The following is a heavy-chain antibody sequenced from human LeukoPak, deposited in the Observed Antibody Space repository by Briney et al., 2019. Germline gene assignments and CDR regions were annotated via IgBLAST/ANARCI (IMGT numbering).Heavy chain of an antibody. J-gene: IGHJ4*02. CDR1: GYTFTGYY. CDR2: INPNSGGT. D-gene: IGHD3-3*02. Sequence: ASVKVSCKASGYTFTGYYMHWVRQAPGQGLEWMGWINPNSGGTNYAQKFQGRVTMTRDTSISTAYMELSRLRSDDTAVYYCARQGIGFFEWLSDYWGQGTLVTVSS. CDR3: ARQGIGFFEWLSDY. V-gene: IGHV1-2*02.